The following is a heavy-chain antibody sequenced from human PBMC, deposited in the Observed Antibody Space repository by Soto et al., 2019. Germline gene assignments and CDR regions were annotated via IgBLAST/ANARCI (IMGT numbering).Heavy chain of an antibody. CDR3: ARVGATTWY. J-gene: IGHJ4*02. D-gene: IGHD1-26*01. CDR1: GFTFSSYW. Sequence: PGGSLRLSCAASGFTFSSYWMHWVRQAPGKGLVWVSRVNSDGSITNYADAVKGRFTISRDNAKNTLYLQMDGLRAEDMAVYYCARVGATTWYWGQGTLVTVSS. CDR2: VNSDGSIT. V-gene: IGHV3-74*01.